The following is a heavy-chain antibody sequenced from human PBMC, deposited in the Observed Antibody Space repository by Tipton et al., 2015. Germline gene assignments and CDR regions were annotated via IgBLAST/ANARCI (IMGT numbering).Heavy chain of an antibody. D-gene: IGHD3-22*01. CDR2: IHHGGTT. Sequence: GLVKPSETLSLTCTVSGGSISSYYWNWIRQSPGKGLEWIGEIHHGGTTNYNPSLKSRVTMSVDTSKNQFSLQLSSVTAADTAVYYCAREGWNSDSSGYDYWGQGTLVTVSS. CDR1: GGSISSYY. V-gene: IGHV4-59*12. J-gene: IGHJ4*02. CDR3: AREGWNSDSSGYDY.